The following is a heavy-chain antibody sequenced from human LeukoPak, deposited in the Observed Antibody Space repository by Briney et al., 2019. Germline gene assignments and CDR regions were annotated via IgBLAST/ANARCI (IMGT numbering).Heavy chain of an antibody. CDR3: ARGRPGPAGAGTYDF. CDR1: GYTFTTSD. Sequence: ASVNVSCKASGYTFTTSDTNWVRQAPGQGLEWMGWMNPNSGKTGSAQKFQGRLTMTKNTSTSTAYMEVTGLRFEDTAIYYCARGRPGPAGAGTYDFWGQGTLITVSS. CDR2: MNPNSGKT. J-gene: IGHJ4*02. D-gene: IGHD6-13*01. V-gene: IGHV1-8*01.